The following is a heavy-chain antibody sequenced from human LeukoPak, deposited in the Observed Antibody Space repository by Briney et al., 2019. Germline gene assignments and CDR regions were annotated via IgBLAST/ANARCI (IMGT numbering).Heavy chain of an antibody. Sequence: RASVKVSCKASGYTFTSYGISWVRQAPGQGLEWMGWISAYNGNTNYAQKLQGRVTMTTDTSTSTAYMELRSLRSDDTAVYYCARNRYGSGSLNWFDPWGQGTLVTVSS. J-gene: IGHJ5*02. CDR2: ISAYNGNT. CDR3: ARNRYGSGSLNWFDP. CDR1: GYTFTSYG. V-gene: IGHV1-18*01. D-gene: IGHD3-10*01.